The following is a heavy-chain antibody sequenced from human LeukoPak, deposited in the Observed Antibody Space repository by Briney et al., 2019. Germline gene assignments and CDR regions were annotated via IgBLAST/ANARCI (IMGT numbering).Heavy chain of an antibody. D-gene: IGHD3-3*01. V-gene: IGHV4-4*09. J-gene: IGHJ6*03. CDR1: GGSISSYY. CDR2: IYTSGST. CDR3: ARTYYDLWSGNYYYYMDV. Sequence: SETLSLTCTVSGGSISSYYWSWIRQPPGKGLEWIGYIYTSGSTNHNPSLKSRVTISVDASTNQFSLKLSSVTAADTAVYYCARTYYDLWSGNYYYYMDVWGKGTTVTVSS.